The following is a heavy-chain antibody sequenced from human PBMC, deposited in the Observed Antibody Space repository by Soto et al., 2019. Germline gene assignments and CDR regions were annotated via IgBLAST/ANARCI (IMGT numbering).Heavy chain of an antibody. J-gene: IGHJ4*02. CDR1: GGSISSYY. CDR3: ARGQTWFGELDSFDY. V-gene: IGHV4-59*01. D-gene: IGHD3-10*01. Sequence: PSETLSLTCTVSGGSISSYYWSWIRQPPGKGLEWIGYIYYSGSTNYNPSLKSRVTISVDTSKNQFSLKLSSVTAADTAVYYCARGQTWFGELDSFDYWGQGTLVTVSS. CDR2: IYYSGST.